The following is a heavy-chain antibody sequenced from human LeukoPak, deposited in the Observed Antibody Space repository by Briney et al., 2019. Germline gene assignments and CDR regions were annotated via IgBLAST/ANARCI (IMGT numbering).Heavy chain of an antibody. J-gene: IGHJ5*02. CDR1: GGSISSYY. V-gene: IGHV4-59*01. CDR3: ARDGPYYYDSSGYYPSGAHLRFDP. CDR2: IYYSGST. D-gene: IGHD3-22*01. Sequence: SERLSLTCTVSGGSISSYYWSWIRQPPGKGLEWIGYIYYSGSTNYNPSLKSRVTISVDTSKNQFSLKLSSVTAADTAVYYCARDGPYYYDSSGYYPSGAHLRFDPWGQGTLVTVSS.